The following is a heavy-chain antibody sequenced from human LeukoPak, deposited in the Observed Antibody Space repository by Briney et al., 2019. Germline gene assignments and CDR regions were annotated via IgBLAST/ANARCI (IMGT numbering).Heavy chain of an antibody. D-gene: IGHD4-17*01. CDR1: GFTFSSYA. CDR3: ARGSTVTTEDYYYGMDV. J-gene: IGHJ6*02. V-gene: IGHV3-30-3*01. CDR2: ISYDGSNK. Sequence: PGRSLGLSCAASGFTFSSYAMHWVRQAPGKGLEWVAVISYDGSNKYYADSVKGRFTISRDNSKNTLYLQMNSLRAEDTAVYYCARGSTVTTEDYYYGMDVWGQGTTVTVSS.